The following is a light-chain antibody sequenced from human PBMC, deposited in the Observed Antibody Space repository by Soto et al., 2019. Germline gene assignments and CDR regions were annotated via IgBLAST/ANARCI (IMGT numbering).Light chain of an antibody. V-gene: IGLV1-40*01. CDR3: QSYDSSLSGYV. CDR2: NNN. J-gene: IGLJ1*01. Sequence: QAVVTQPPSVSVAPGQRVTISCTGSSSNIGAGYDVHWYQQLPGTAPKLLIYNNNNRPSGVPDRFSGSKSGTSASLAITGLQAEDEADYYCQSYDSSLSGYVFGTGTKVTVL. CDR1: SSNIGAGYD.